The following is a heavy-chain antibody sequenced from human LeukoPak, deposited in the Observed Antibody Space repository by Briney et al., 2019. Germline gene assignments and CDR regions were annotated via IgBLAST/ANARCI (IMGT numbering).Heavy chain of an antibody. CDR2: INHSGST. Sequence: GSLRLSCAASGFTVSSNYMSWVRQAPGKGLEWIGEINHSGSTNYNPSLKSRVTISVDTSKNQFSLKLSSVTAADTAVYYCARFRGYSSSWYYYYYGMDVWGQGTTVTVSS. CDR3: ARFRGYSSSWYYYYYGMDV. D-gene: IGHD6-13*01. V-gene: IGHV4-34*01. J-gene: IGHJ6*02. CDR1: GFTVSSNY.